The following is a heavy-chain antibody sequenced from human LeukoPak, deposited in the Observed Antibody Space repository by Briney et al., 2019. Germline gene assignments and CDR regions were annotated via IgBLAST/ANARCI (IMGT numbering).Heavy chain of an antibody. Sequence: PSETLSLTCTVSGGSIRSNYWSWIRQSAGKGLEWIGRTYSSGNTNYNPSFESRVTMSVDTSKNQLSLKLKSVTAADTAVYYCARTLDKDSSSAPYYYYMDVWGKGTTVTVSS. V-gene: IGHV4-4*07. CDR3: ARTLDKDSSSAPYYYYMDV. J-gene: IGHJ6*03. CDR2: TYSSGNT. D-gene: IGHD6-13*01. CDR1: GGSIRSNY.